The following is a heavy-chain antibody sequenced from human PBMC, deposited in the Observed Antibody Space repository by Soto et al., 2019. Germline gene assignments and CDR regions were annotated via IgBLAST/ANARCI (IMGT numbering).Heavy chain of an antibody. CDR3: ARKLAAAGTFWLDP. J-gene: IGHJ5*02. CDR2: INHSGST. V-gene: IGHV4-34*01. CDR1: GGSFSGYY. D-gene: IGHD6-13*01. Sequence: SETLSLTCAVYGGSFSGYYWSWFRQPPGKGLEWIGEINHSGSTNYNPSLKSRVTISVDTSKNQFSLKLSSVTAADTAVYYCARKLAAAGTFWLDPWGQGTLVT.